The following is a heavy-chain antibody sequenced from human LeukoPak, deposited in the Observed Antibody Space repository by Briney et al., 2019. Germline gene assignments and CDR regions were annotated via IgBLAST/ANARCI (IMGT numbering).Heavy chain of an antibody. CDR3: ARDWVAGVPFDAFDI. D-gene: IGHD3-10*01. J-gene: IGHJ3*02. CDR1: GFSFSDKW. Sequence: PGGSLGLSCAACGFSFSDKWMHWVRQVPGKGLMWVARINPDGSVTSCADSVKGRFTISRDNAKNSLYLHMNSLTAEDTAMYYCARDWVAGVPFDAFDIWGQGTMVSVSS. V-gene: IGHV3-74*01. CDR2: INPDGSVT.